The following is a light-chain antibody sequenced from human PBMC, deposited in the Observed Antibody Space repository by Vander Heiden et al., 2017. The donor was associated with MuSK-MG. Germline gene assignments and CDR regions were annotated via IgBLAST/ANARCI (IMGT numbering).Light chain of an antibody. V-gene: IGLV3-1*01. Sequence: SYELTQPPSVSVSPGQTASITCSGDKLGDKYACWYQQKPGQSPVLGIYQDSKRPSGIPERFSGSNSATTATLTISGTQAVDESYYYSQAWNSRTVVFGGGTKLTVL. CDR2: QDS. J-gene: IGLJ2*01. CDR3: QAWNSRTVV. CDR1: KLGDKY.